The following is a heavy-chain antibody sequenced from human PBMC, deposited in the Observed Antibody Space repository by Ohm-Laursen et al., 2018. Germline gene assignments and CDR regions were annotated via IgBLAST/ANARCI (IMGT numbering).Heavy chain of an antibody. V-gene: IGHV1-69*10. Sequence: VKISCKASGGTFSSYAISWVRQAPGQGLEWMGRIIPILGIANYAQKFQGRVTITADKSTSTAYMELSSLRSEDTAVYYCAIPGIAAAGTRKEYFQHWGQGTLVTVSS. CDR2: IIPILGIA. CDR1: GGTFSSYA. J-gene: IGHJ1*01. CDR3: AIPGIAAAGTRKEYFQH. D-gene: IGHD6-13*01.